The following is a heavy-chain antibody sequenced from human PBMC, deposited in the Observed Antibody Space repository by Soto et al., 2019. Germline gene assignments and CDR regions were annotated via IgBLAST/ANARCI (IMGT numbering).Heavy chain of an antibody. J-gene: IGHJ3*02. CDR2: IIPIFGTA. V-gene: IGHV1-69*01. CDR1: GGTFSSYA. D-gene: IGHD2-2*02. CDR3: AREEPVVPAAIGPPDAFDI. Sequence: QVQLVRSGAEVKKPGSSVKVSCKASGGTFSSYAISWVRQDPGQGLEWMGGIIPIFGTANYAQKFQGRVTITADESTSTAYMELSSLRSEDTAVYYCAREEPVVPAAIGPPDAFDIWGQGTMVTVSS.